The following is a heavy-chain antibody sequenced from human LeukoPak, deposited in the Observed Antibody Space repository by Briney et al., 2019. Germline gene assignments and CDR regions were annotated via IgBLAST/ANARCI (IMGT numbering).Heavy chain of an antibody. CDR3: ARGCFATGFEY. CDR2: TYYKSKWYN. D-gene: IGHD3-16*01. J-gene: IGHJ4*02. CDR1: GDSVSSNSAA. V-gene: IGHV6-1*01. Sequence: SHSVKLTCTISGDSVSSNSAAWNWLRHSPSIGLEWLGRTYYKSKWYNEYAVSVKSRVIINSDTSKNQFSLQLNSVTADDTAVYYCARGCFATGFEYWGQGTLVTVSS.